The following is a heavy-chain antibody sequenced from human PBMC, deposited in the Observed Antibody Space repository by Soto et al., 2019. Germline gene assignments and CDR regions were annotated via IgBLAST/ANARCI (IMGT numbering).Heavy chain of an antibody. CDR3: ARDQAVVVGNDAFDV. J-gene: IGHJ3*01. D-gene: IGHD2-15*01. CDR1: GFTFSIYG. V-gene: IGHV3-21*01. Sequence: EVQLVESGGGVVKPGGSLRLSCAASGFTFSIYGMNWVRQAPAKGLEWVSTITSGGGYIYYADSVKGRFTISRDDAKNSLYLQLNNLKVEDTAVYYCARDQAVVVGNDAFDVWGQGTMVTVPS. CDR2: ITSGGGYI.